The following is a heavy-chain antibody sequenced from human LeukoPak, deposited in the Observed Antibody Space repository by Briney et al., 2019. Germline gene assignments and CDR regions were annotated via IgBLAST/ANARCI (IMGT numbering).Heavy chain of an antibody. CDR3: ASAYSSSWFSSGFWFDP. CDR1: GGSFSGYY. V-gene: IGHV4-34*01. CDR2: INHSGST. J-gene: IGHJ5*02. Sequence: SETLSLTCAVYGGSFSGYYWSWIRQPPGKGLEWIGEINHSGSTNYNPSLKSRVTISVDTSKNQFSLKLSSVTAADTAVYYCASAYSSSWFSSGFWFDPWGQGTLVTVSS. D-gene: IGHD6-13*01.